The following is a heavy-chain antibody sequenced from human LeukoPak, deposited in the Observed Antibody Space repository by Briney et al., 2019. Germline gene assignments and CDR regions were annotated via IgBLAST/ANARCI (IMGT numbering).Heavy chain of an antibody. V-gene: IGHV3-7*01. CDR1: GFTFSRYW. CDR2: IKENGGEK. D-gene: IGHD5-24*01. Sequence: PGGSLRLSCAASGFTFSRYWMTWVRQAPGKGLEWVANIKENGGEKFYVDSVRGRFTISRDNAKTSLYLQMNSLRADDPAVYYYARDRDVYHAGVDFWGQGTLVTVSS. J-gene: IGHJ4*02. CDR3: ARDRDVYHAGVDF.